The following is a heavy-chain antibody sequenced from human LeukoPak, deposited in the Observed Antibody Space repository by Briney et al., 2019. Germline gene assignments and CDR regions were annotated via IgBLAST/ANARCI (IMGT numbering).Heavy chain of an antibody. CDR1: GFTFDDYG. CDR2: INWNGGST. J-gene: IGHJ4*02. V-gene: IGHV3-20*04. Sequence: GGSLRLSCAASGFTFDDYGMSWVRQAPGKGLEWVSGINWNGGSTGYAYSVKGRFTISRDNAKNSLYLQMHSLRAEDTALYYCARDGRWLQQFNDFDYWGQGTLVTVSS. D-gene: IGHD5-24*01. CDR3: ARDGRWLQQFNDFDY.